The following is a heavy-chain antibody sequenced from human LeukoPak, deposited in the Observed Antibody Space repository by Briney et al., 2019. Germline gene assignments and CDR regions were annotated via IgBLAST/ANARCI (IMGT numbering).Heavy chain of an antibody. CDR1: GYTFTSYY. D-gene: IGHD3-22*01. CDR3: ARPLTEILYDSSGYYLWY. CDR2: INPSGGST. V-gene: IGHV1-46*01. J-gene: IGHJ4*02. Sequence: GASVKVSCKASGYTFTSYYMHWVRQAPGQGLEWMGIINPSGGSTSYAQKFQGRVTMTRDTSTSTVYMELSSLRSEDTAVYYCARPLTEILYDSSGYYLWYWGQGTLVTVSS.